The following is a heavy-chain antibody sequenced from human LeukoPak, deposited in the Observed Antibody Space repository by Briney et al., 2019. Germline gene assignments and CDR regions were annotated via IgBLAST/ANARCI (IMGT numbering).Heavy chain of an antibody. V-gene: IGHV3-7*01. J-gene: IGHJ5*02. CDR3: ARLGLEVGGPNWFDP. CDR2: IKRDGSQK. D-gene: IGHD1-1*01. CDR1: GFSFSSNW. Sequence: GGSLRLSCAAPGFSFSSNWMGWVRQAPGKGLEWVAHIKRDGSQKYYLDSVKGRFTISRDDAKNSLYLQMNSLRVEDTAVYYCARLGLEVGGPNWFDPWGQGTLVTVSS.